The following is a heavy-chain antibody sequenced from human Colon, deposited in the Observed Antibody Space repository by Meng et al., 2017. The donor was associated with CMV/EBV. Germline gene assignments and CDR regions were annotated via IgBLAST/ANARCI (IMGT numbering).Heavy chain of an antibody. CDR1: GDSVANTGAA. CDR2: TYYRSQWHN. D-gene: IGHD1-26*01. Sequence: HVPLQPAGPGLVKPSQTLSLTCAISGDSVANTGAAWNWVRQSPSRGLEWLGRTYYRSQWHNNYAESVRSRITINPDTSKNQFSLQLKSVTPEDTAVYYCARDPEYSYSILDTWGQGTLVTVSS. J-gene: IGHJ5*02. CDR3: ARDPEYSYSILDT. V-gene: IGHV6-1*01.